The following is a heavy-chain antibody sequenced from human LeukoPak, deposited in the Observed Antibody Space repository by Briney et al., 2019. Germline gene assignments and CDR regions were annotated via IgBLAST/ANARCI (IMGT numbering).Heavy chain of an antibody. CDR1: GFTFDDYT. Sequence: PGGSLRLSCAASGFTFDDYTMHSVRQAPGKGLEWVSLINWSGDTTYYADSVKGRFTISRDNSKNTLYLQMNSLRAEDTAVYYCAKAVGLYSYVDYWGQGTLVTVSS. V-gene: IGHV3-43*01. D-gene: IGHD3-3*01. CDR2: INWSGDTT. J-gene: IGHJ4*02. CDR3: AKAVGLYSYVDY.